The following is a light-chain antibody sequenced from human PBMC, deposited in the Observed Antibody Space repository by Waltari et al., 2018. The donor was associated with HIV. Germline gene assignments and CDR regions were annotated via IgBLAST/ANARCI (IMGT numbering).Light chain of an antibody. CDR2: EIS. J-gene: IGKJ1*01. V-gene: IGKV2-29*02. CDR3: MQTTSLPWT. Sequence: IMLTQTQLSVSVFRGQSASMSCNSSQNPGQRDGKMYLYWYFQKKGQPPHLLTSEISSRFSGVSEKFTGSGSVTDFTLKISRVEADDVGVYYCMQTTSLPWTFGQGTKVELK. CDR1: QNPGQRDGKMY.